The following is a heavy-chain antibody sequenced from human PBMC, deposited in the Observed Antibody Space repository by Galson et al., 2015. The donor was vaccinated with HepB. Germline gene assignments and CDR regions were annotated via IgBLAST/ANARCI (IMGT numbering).Heavy chain of an antibody. V-gene: IGHV1-2*02. CDR3: ARDSRRPGQYWYFDL. J-gene: IGHJ2*01. Sequence: SVKVSCKASGYTFRDYFLHWLRQAPGQGPEWLGFINPKRGGTEYAQRFQGRVLMTRDTATNTIYMVLRHLTSDDTAVYCCARDSRRPGQYWYFDLWGRGSLVIVS. CDR2: INPKRGGT. D-gene: IGHD2/OR15-2a*01. CDR1: GYTFRDYF.